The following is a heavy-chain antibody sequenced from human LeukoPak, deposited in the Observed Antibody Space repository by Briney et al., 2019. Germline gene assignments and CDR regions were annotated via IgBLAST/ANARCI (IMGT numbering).Heavy chain of an antibody. CDR2: ISSSSSYI. CDR1: GFTFSSYS. CDR3: ARERNLVTTTPLYYCYYYMDV. J-gene: IGHJ6*03. D-gene: IGHD4-11*01. V-gene: IGHV3-21*01. Sequence: GGSLRLSCAASGFTFSSYSMNWVRQAPGKGLEWVSSISSSSSYIYYADSVKGRFTISRDNAKDSLYLQMNSLRGEDTAVYYCARERNLVTTTPLYYCYYYMDVWGRGTTVTVSS.